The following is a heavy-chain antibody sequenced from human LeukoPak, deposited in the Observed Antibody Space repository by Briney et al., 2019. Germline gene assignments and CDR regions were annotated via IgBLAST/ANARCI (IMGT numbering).Heavy chain of an antibody. CDR1: GGSINNHDYY. V-gene: IGHV4-39*07. CDR2: VSYSGST. D-gene: IGHD3-22*01. J-gene: IGHJ3*02. Sequence: SETLSLTCTVSGGSINNHDYYWGWVRQPPGKGLEWIGSVSYSGSTSYNPSLKSRATISIDTSKNQFSLKLSSVTAADTAVYYCARRGVGRLLAAAFDIWGQGTMVTVSS. CDR3: ARRGVGRLLAAAFDI.